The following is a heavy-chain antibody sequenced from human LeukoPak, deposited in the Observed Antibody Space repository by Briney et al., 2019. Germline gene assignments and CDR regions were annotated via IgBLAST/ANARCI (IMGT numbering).Heavy chain of an antibody. Sequence: ASVKVSCKSHGYTLTGYYMHWVRQAPGQGLEWMGRINPKTGATNYAQNFQGRVTMTRDTSIRTVYMELSSLRSEDTAVYYCARGLRQLVRGPWGQGTLVTVSS. V-gene: IGHV1-2*06. CDR2: INPKTGAT. CDR1: GYTLTGYY. J-gene: IGHJ5*02. D-gene: IGHD6-13*01. CDR3: ARGLRQLVRGP.